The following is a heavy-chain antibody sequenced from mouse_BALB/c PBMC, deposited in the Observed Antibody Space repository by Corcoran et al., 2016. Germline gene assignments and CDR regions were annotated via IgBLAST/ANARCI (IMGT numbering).Heavy chain of an antibody. D-gene: IGHD2-1*01. V-gene: IGHV14-3*02. CDR3: GRSREGNYVVY. CDR2: IDPANGNT. J-gene: IGHJ2*01. Sequence: EVQLQQSGAELVKPGASVKLSCTASGFNIKDTYMHWVKQRPEQGLEWIGRIDPANGNTKYDQKFQGKATMTADTSSNTVYLQLSSLTSEATAVYYCGRSREGNYVVYWGQGTTLTVSS. CDR1: GFNIKDTY.